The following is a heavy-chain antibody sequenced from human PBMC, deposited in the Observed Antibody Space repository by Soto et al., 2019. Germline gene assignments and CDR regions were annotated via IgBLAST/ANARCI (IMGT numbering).Heavy chain of an antibody. V-gene: IGHV4-31*03. J-gene: IGHJ3*02. CDR3: SRDGLSGGDAFDI. CDR2: MNYRGNT. CDR1: GGSIRSDGYY. Sequence: QVQLQESGPGLLKPSQTLSLTCTVSGGSIRSDGYYWSWIRQRPGKGLEWIGYMNYRGNTYYNPSHKSRLTISEDTSKNHFSLNLNSATAADTAVYYCSRDGLSGGDAFDIWGQGTMVVVSS. D-gene: IGHD3-10*01.